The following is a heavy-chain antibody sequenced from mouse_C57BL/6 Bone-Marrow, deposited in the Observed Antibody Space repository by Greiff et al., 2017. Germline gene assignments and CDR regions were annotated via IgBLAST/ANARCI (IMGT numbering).Heavy chain of an antibody. Sequence: VQLQQSGAELVRPGASVKLSCKASGYTFTDYYINWVKQRPGQGLEWIAMIYPGNGNTYYNEKFKGKATLTAEKSSSTAYMQLSSLTSEDSAVYFCARASYYGRDYWGQGTTLTVSS. CDR1: GYTFTDYY. D-gene: IGHD1-1*01. CDR3: ARASYYGRDY. V-gene: IGHV1-76*01. J-gene: IGHJ2*01. CDR2: IYPGNGNT.